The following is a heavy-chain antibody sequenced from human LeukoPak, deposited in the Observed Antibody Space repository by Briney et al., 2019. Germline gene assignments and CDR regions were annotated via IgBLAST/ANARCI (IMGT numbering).Heavy chain of an antibody. CDR2: INHSGST. J-gene: IGHJ5*02. CDR3: ASAGSVGYDFWSGYYGNNWFDP. CDR1: GGSFSGYY. V-gene: IGHV4-34*01. D-gene: IGHD3-3*01. Sequence: PSETLSLTCAVYGGSFSGYYWSWIRQPPGKGLEWIGEINHSGSTNYNPSLKSRVTISVDTSKNQFSLKLSSVTAADTAVYYCASAGSVGYDFWSGYYGNNWFDPWGQGTLVTVSS.